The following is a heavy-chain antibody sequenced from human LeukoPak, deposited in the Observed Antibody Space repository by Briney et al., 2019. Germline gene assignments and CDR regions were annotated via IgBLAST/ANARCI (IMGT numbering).Heavy chain of an antibody. D-gene: IGHD3-22*01. CDR2: IYYSGST. V-gene: IGHV4-39*01. CDR3: ARLLRPYSYDSSGYFTTSFDF. J-gene: IGHJ3*01. Sequence: SETLSLTCTVSGGSISSSSYYCGWIRQPPGKGLEWIATIYYSGSTYYNPSLKSRVTISVDTSKNQFSLKLSSVTAADTAVYYCARLLRPYSYDSSGYFTTSFDFWGQGTMVTVSS. CDR1: GGSISSSSYY.